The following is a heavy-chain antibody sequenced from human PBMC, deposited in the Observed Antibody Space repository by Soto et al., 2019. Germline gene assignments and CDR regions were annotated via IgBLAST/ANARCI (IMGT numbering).Heavy chain of an antibody. CDR3: AKDYSSGYYAFDI. Sequence: GGSLRLSCAPSGFTFTTYAMSWVRQAPGRGLEWVSSISSGGDTYYADSVKGRFTISRDSSKNTLYLQMNNLRAEDTATYYCAKDYSSGYYAFDIWGRGTMVTVSS. V-gene: IGHV3-23*01. CDR1: GFTFTTYA. CDR2: ISSGGDT. D-gene: IGHD3-22*01. J-gene: IGHJ3*02.